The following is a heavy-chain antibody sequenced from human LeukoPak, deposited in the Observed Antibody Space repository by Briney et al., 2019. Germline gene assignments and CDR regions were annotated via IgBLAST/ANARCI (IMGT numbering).Heavy chain of an antibody. V-gene: IGHV4-4*09. CDR1: GGSISSYY. CDR3: ASYDPKYNWFDP. Sequence: PSETLSLTCTVSGGSISSYYWSWIRQPPGKGLEWIGYIYTSGSTNYNPSLKSRVTISVDTSKNQFSLKLSSVSAADTAVYYCASYDPKYNWFDPWGQGTLVTVSS. D-gene: IGHD3-22*01. J-gene: IGHJ5*02. CDR2: IYTSGST.